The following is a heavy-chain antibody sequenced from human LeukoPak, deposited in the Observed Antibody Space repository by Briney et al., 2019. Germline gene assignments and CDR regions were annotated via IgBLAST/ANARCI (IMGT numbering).Heavy chain of an antibody. J-gene: IGHJ6*03. CDR2: IYYSGST. D-gene: IGHD6-13*01. Sequence: PSETLSLTCTVSGGSISSYYWSWIRQPPGKGLEWIGYIYYSGSTNYNPSLKSRVTISVDTSKNQFSLKLSSVTAADTAVYYCARVHSSSWGYYYYMDVWGKGTTVTISS. V-gene: IGHV4-59*08. CDR3: ARVHSSSWGYYYYMDV. CDR1: GGSISSYY.